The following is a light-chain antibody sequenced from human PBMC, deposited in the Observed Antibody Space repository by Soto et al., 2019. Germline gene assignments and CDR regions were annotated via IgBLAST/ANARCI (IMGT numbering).Light chain of an antibody. CDR3: QQYISHSPGT. CDR2: EAS. V-gene: IGKV1-5*03. CDR1: EGISRW. Sequence: DIQMTQSPSTLSASVGDRVTITCRASEGISRWLAWYQQKPGKAPTLLIYEASNLESGVPSRFTGSGSGAAFTLTISSLQPDDVAVYYCQQYISHSPGTFGGGTKVEI. J-gene: IGKJ4*01.